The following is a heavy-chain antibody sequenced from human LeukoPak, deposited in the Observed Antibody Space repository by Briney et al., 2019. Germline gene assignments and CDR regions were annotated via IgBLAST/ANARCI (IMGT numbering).Heavy chain of an antibody. CDR1: GFTFTDYW. V-gene: IGHV3-7*01. CDR2: IKQDGGEK. CDR3: ARDGTAAGLYFDL. Sequence: GGSLRLSCAVSGFTFTDYWMNWVRQAPGKELEWVASIKQDGGEKSYVDSVKGRFTISRDNTKNSLCLQMSSLRAEDTAVYYCARDGTAAGLYFDLWGQGTLVTVSS. D-gene: IGHD6-13*01. J-gene: IGHJ4*01.